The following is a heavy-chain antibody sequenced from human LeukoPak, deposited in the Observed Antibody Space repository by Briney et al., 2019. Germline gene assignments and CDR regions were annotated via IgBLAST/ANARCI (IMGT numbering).Heavy chain of an antibody. CDR3: ARDGFEYSSSSFGG. CDR1: GYTFTSYG. D-gene: IGHD6-6*01. CDR2: INPNSGGT. V-gene: IGHV1-2*02. J-gene: IGHJ4*02. Sequence: ASVKVSCKASGYTFTSYGISWVRQAPGQGLEWMGWINPNSGGTNYAQKFQGRVTMTRDTSISTAYMELSRLRSDDTAVYYCARDGFEYSSSSFGGWGQGTLVTVSS.